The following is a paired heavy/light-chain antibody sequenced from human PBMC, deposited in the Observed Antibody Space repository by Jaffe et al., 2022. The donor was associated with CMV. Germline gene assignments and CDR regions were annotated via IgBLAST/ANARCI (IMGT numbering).Light chain of an antibody. Sequence: QSALTQPPSASGSPGQSVTISCTGTSSDVGGYNYVSWYQQHPGRAPKLIIYQVNKRPSGVPDRFSGSKSGNTASLTVSGLQAEDEADYYCTSFEGSNVKVFGGGTKLTVL. CDR1: SSDVGGYNY. CDR2: QVN. CDR3: TSFEGSNVKV. J-gene: IGLJ3*02. V-gene: IGLV2-8*01.
Heavy chain of an antibody. CDR3: AKIDYGGNVYASDMTE. CDR2: VYPSDSDT. CDR1: GYDFSRFW. J-gene: IGHJ4*02. V-gene: IGHV5-51*01. D-gene: IGHD2-15*01. Sequence: EVQLVQSGAEMKKPGESLKISCKGSGYDFSRFWIVWVRQVYGRGLEWMGIVYPSDSDTRYSPSFQGQVVISADKSTNTAYLHFSSLKASDTATYFCAKIDYGGNVYASDMTEWGQGTLVTVSS.